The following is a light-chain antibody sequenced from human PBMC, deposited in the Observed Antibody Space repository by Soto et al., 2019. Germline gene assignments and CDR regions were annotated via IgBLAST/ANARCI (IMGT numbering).Light chain of an antibody. CDR2: RDD. CDR1: TSNIGTNY. J-gene: IGLJ1*01. Sequence: QSVLTQPPSASGTPGQRVTISCSGSTSNIGTNYVYWYQQLPGTAPKLLIYRDDQRPSGVPDRFSGSKSGTSASLAISGLRSEDEADYFCAAWDDSLSGFHVFGTGTQLTVL. CDR3: AAWDDSLSGFHV. V-gene: IGLV1-47*01.